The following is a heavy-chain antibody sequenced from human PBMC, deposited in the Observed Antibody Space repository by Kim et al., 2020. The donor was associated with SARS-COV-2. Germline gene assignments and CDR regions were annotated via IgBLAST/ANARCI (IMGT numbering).Heavy chain of an antibody. CDR2: IKQDGSEK. Sequence: GGSLRLFCAASGFTFSSYWMSWVRQAPGKGLEWVANIKQDGSEKYYVDSVKGRFTISRDNAKNSLYLQMNSLRAEDTAVYYCARELDCGGDCYSVFDPWGQGTLVTVSS. CDR3: ARELDCGGDCYSVFDP. V-gene: IGHV3-7*03. D-gene: IGHD2-21*02. CDR1: GFTFSSYW. J-gene: IGHJ5*02.